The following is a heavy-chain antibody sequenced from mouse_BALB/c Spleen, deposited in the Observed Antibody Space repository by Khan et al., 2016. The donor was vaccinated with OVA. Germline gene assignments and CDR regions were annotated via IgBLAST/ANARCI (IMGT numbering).Heavy chain of an antibody. J-gene: IGHJ3*01. CDR2: INPSNGGT. V-gene: IGHV1S81*02. CDR1: GYTFTSYY. Sequence: QVQLKQSGAELVKPGASLKLSCKASGYTFTSYYIYWVKQRPGQGLEWIGEINPSNGGTNFNEKFKSKATLTVDKSSSTAYMQLSSLTSEDSAVYYCTRGGYGGFAYWGQGTLVTVSA. D-gene: IGHD2-2*01. CDR3: TRGGYGGFAY.